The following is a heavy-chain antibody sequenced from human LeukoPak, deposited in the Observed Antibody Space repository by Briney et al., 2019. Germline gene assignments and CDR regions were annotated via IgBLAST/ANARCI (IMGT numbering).Heavy chain of an antibody. J-gene: IGHJ4*02. CDR1: GFTFSSYA. V-gene: IGHV3-30*04. D-gene: IGHD3-16*01. CDR3: AKGSSGAIYHYADY. Sequence: GGSLRLSCAASGFTFSSYAMHWVRQAPDKGLEWVAVISYDGSNKYYADSVKGRFTVARDNSKNTLYLQMDTLRAEDTAVYYCAKGSSGAIYHYADYWGQGTLVTVSS. CDR2: ISYDGSNK.